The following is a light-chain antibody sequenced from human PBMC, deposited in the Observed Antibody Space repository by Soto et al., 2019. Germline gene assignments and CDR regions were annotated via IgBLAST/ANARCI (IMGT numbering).Light chain of an antibody. Sequence: EIVMTQSPATLSVSLGESATFSCRASQSVSSNLAWYQPKPGQAPRLLIYGASIRATGIPARFSGSGSGTEFTLTISTLQSEDSAVYDGQQYKNWPPLTFGGGTKVDIK. CDR1: QSVSSN. V-gene: IGKV3-15*01. CDR3: QQYKNWPPLT. J-gene: IGKJ4*01. CDR2: GAS.